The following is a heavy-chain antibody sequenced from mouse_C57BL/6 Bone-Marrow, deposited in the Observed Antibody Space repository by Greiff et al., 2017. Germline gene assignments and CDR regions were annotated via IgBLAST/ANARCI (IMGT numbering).Heavy chain of an antibody. D-gene: IGHD1-1*01. CDR3: ARWTSYYYGSSYVNYFDY. V-gene: IGHV1-50*01. CDR2: IDPSDSYT. CDR1: GYTFTSYW. Sequence: VQLQQPGAELVKPGASVKLSCKASGYTFTSYWMQWVKQRPGQGLEWIGEIDPSDSYTNYNQKFKGKATLTVDTSSSTAYMQLSSLTSEDSAVYYCARWTSYYYGSSYVNYFDYWGQGTTLTVSS. J-gene: IGHJ2*01.